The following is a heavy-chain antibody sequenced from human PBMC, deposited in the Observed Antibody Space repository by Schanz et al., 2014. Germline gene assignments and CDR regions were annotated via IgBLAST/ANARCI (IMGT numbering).Heavy chain of an antibody. CDR3: ARDRLECGAECYSVEVFEI. J-gene: IGHJ4*02. CDR1: GGTFSSFG. CDR2: INPSGGGT. D-gene: IGHD2-21*01. V-gene: IGHV1-46*01. Sequence: VQLEQSGAEVKKPGSSVKVSCKASGGTFSSFGINWVRQAPGQGLEWMGIINPSGGGTSYALRFQDRVTVTRDTSRSTAYMELSGLRSEDTAVYYCARDRLECGAECYSVEVFEIWGQGTLVIVSS.